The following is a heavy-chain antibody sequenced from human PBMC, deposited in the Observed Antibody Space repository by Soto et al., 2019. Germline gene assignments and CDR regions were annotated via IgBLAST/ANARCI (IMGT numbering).Heavy chain of an antibody. Sequence: EVQLVESGGGLVQPGGSLRLSCAASGFTFSSYDMHWVRQATGKGLEWVSAIGTAGDTYYPGSVKGRFTISRENAKNSLYQQNNSLRAEAAAVYYCAGGRSYSPGGYYYYGMDVWGQGTTVTVSS. J-gene: IGHJ6*02. CDR2: IGTAGDT. CDR3: AGGRSYSPGGYYYYGMDV. D-gene: IGHD1-26*01. CDR1: GFTFSSYD. V-gene: IGHV3-13*01.